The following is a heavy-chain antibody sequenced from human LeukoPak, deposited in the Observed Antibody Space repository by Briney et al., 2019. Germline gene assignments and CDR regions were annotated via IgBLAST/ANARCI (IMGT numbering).Heavy chain of an antibody. CDR3: ARGVKPGASSFAY. V-gene: IGHV3-33*01. Sequence: PGGSLRLSCAASGFTFSSYGMHWVRQAPGKGLEWVAVIWYDGSNKYYADSVKGRLTISRDNSKNTLYLQMNSLRAEDTAVYYCARGVKPGASSFAYWGQGIVVTVSS. CDR1: GFTFSSYG. D-gene: IGHD2-2*01. J-gene: IGHJ4*02. CDR2: IWYDGSNK.